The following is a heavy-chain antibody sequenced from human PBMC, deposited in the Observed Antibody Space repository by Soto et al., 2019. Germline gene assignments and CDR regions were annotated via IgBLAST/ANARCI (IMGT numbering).Heavy chain of an antibody. CDR3: TTDPGDWPDY. V-gene: IGHV3-15*01. CDR2: IKNKTDGGTT. D-gene: IGHD2-21*02. J-gene: IGHJ4*02. CDR1: GITFTNAS. Sequence: PGGSLRLSCAASGITFTNASMSWVRQTPGKGLEWDDRIKNKTDGGTTDNTAPVKGKFTISRDDSRSILFLQMNSLKTEDTAVYYCTTDPGDWPDYCGQGTLVTVSS.